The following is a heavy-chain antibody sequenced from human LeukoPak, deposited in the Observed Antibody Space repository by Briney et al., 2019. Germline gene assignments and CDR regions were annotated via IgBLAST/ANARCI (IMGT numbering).Heavy chain of an antibody. V-gene: IGHV4-59*08. CDR2: IYYSGST. CDR1: GGSISSYY. CDR3: TRGLPRANDAFDI. J-gene: IGHJ3*02. Sequence: SETLSLTCTVSGGSISSYYWSWIRQPPGKGLEWIGYIYYSGSTNYNPSLKSRVSISVDTSESQFSLKLSSVTAADTALYYCTRGLPRANDAFDIWGRGTMVTVSS.